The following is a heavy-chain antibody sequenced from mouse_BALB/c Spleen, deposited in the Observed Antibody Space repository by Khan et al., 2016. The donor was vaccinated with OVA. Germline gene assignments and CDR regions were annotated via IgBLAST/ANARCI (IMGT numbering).Heavy chain of an antibody. V-gene: IGHV1S81*02. J-gene: IGHJ3*01. CDR1: GHTFTSYY. D-gene: IGHD2-13*01. CDR3: TRSAHGDPFAY. Sequence: QVQLQQPGAELVKPGTSVKLSCKASGHTFTSYYMYWVKKRPGQGLEWIGGINPNNGETIFNEKFKSKATLTVDKYSSTAYMQLNSLPSEDSAVYCCTRSAHGDPFAYWGQGPLVTVSA. CDR2: INPNNGET.